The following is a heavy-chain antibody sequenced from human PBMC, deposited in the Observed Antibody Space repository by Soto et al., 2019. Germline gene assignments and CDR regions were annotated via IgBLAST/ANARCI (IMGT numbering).Heavy chain of an antibody. CDR1: GFTFSSYG. CDR3: ARDPRGYCSGGSCLLGWFDP. Sequence: QVQLVESGGGVVQPGRSLRLSCAASGFTFSSYGMHWVRQAPGKGLEWVAVIWYDGSNKYYADSVKGRFTISRDNFKNTLYLQMNSLRAEDTAVYYCARDPRGYCSGGSCLLGWFDPWGQGTLVTVSS. V-gene: IGHV3-33*01. J-gene: IGHJ5*02. D-gene: IGHD2-15*01. CDR2: IWYDGSNK.